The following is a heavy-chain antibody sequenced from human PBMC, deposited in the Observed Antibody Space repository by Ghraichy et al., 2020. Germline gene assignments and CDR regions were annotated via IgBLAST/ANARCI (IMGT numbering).Heavy chain of an antibody. V-gene: IGHV3-23*01. CDR3: AKMGSSRWGPNYYFDY. J-gene: IGHJ4*02. D-gene: IGHD6-13*01. CDR2: ITDNSDDT. CDR1: GFTFSTYA. Sequence: GGSLRLSCAASGFTFSTYAMSWVRQAPGKGLEWVSAITDNSDDTYYADSVKGRFTISRDSSKNTLFLQMNSLRAEDTAVYYCAKMGSSRWGPNYYFDYWGQGSLVTVSS.